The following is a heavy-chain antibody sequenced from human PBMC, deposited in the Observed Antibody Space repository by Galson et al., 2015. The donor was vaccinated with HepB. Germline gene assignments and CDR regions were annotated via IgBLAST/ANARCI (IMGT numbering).Heavy chain of an antibody. J-gene: IGHJ5*02. CDR3: ARWNYDYVWGSPNWFDP. Sequence: SETLSLTCAVYGGSFSGYYWSWIRQPPGKGLEWIGEINHSGSTNYNPSLKSRVTISVDTSKNQFSLKLSSVTAADTAVYYCARWNYDYVWGSPNWFDPWGQGTLVTVSS. D-gene: IGHD3-16*01. V-gene: IGHV4-34*01. CDR2: INHSGST. CDR1: GGSFSGYY.